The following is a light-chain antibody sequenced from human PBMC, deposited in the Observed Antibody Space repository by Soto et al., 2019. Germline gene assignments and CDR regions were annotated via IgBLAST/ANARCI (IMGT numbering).Light chain of an antibody. J-gene: IGLJ1*01. Sequence: QSPLTQPPCVPGSPGQSITIFCPGTSSDVGGYNYVSWYQQHPGKAPKLMIYDVSNRPSGVSNRFSGSKSGNTASLTISGLQAEDEADYYCSSYTSSSLYVFGTGTKVTVL. CDR1: SSDVGGYNY. V-gene: IGLV2-14*01. CDR3: SSYTSSSLYV. CDR2: DVS.